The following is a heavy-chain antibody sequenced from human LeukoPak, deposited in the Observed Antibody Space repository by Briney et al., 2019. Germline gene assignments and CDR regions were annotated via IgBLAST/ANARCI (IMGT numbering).Heavy chain of an antibody. Sequence: PGGSLRLSCAASGFSFSVFWMSWVRQAPGKGLEWVANINQDGSEKNYVDSVKGRFTISRDGAKNSLYLQMNGLRAEDAAVYYCAREQCSGNSCYYYWGQGTLVTVSS. CDR1: GFSFSVFW. J-gene: IGHJ4*02. D-gene: IGHD2-15*01. V-gene: IGHV3-7*01. CDR3: AREQCSGNSCYYY. CDR2: INQDGSEK.